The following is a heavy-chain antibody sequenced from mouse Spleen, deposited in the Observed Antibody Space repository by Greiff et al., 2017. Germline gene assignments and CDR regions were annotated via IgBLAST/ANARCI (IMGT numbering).Heavy chain of an antibody. D-gene: IGHD4-1*01. CDR2: IDPETGGT. Sequence: VHLVESGAELVRPGASVTLSCKASGYTFTDYEMHWVKQTPVHGLEWIGAIDPETGGTAYNQKFKGKAILTADKSSSTAYMELRSLTSEDSAVYYCTKKANWDYFDYWGQGTTLTVSS. J-gene: IGHJ2*01. V-gene: IGHV1-15*01. CDR1: GYTFTDYE. CDR3: TKKANWDYFDY.